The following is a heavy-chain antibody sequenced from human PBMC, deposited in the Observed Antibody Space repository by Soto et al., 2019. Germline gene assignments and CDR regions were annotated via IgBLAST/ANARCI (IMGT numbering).Heavy chain of an antibody. J-gene: IGHJ4*02. Sequence: GGSLRLSCAASGFTFSSYAMSWVRQAPGKGLEWVSAISGSGGSTYYADSVKGRFTISRDNSKSTLYLQMNSLRAEDTAVYYCANPGGLEPLDYWGQGTLVTVSS. D-gene: IGHD1-1*01. CDR1: GFTFSSYA. CDR2: ISGSGGST. CDR3: ANPGGLEPLDY. V-gene: IGHV3-23*01.